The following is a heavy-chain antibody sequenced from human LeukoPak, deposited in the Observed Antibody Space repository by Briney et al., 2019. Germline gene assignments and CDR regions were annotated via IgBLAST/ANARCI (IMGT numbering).Heavy chain of an antibody. D-gene: IGHD1-26*01. CDR3: ARGAIPRSGSYASFDY. CDR1: GGTFSSYA. Sequence: GSSVKVSCKASGGTFSSYAISWVRQAPGQGLEWMGRIIPIFGTANYAQKFQGRVTITADESTSTAYMELSSLRSEDTAVYYCARGAIPRSGSYASFDYWGQGTLVTVSS. V-gene: IGHV1-69*15. CDR2: IIPIFGTA. J-gene: IGHJ4*02.